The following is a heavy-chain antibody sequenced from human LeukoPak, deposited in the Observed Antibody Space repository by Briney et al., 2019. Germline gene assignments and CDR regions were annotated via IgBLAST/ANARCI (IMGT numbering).Heavy chain of an antibody. CDR1: GGSISSYY. CDR2: IYTSGST. J-gene: IGHJ3*02. D-gene: IGHD3-16*01. CDR3: ATDVARLGSQAFDI. Sequence: SETLSLTCTVSGGSISSYYWSWIRQPAGKGLEWIGRIYTSGSTNYNPSLKSRVTISVDTSKNQFSLKLSSVTAADTAVYYCATDVARLGSQAFDIWGQGTMVTVSS. V-gene: IGHV4-4*07.